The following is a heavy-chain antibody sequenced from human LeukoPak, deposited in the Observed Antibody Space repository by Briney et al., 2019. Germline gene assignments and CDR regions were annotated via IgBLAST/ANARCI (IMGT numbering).Heavy chain of an antibody. Sequence: GGSLRLSCAASGFTFSSYWMSWVRQAPGKGLEWVANIKQDGSEKYYVDSVKGRFTISRDNAKNSLYLQMNSLRAEDTAVYYCARERSPEIAVAGTIFDYWGQGTLVTVSS. CDR3: ARERSPEIAVAGTIFDY. CDR1: GFTFSSYW. J-gene: IGHJ4*02. D-gene: IGHD6-19*01. CDR2: IKQDGSEK. V-gene: IGHV3-7*01.